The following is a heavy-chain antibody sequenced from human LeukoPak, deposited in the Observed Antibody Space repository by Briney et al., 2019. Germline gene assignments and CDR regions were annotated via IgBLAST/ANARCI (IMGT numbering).Heavy chain of an antibody. D-gene: IGHD4-17*01. CDR2: IYPGDSET. CDR3: ARHDYGDYGWFDP. CDR1: GYSFTSYC. V-gene: IGHV5-51*01. Sequence: GESLKISCKSSGYSFTSYCIGWVRQMPGKGLEWMGIIYPGDSETTYSPSFQGQVTISADKSISTAYLQWSSLKASDTAMYYCARHDYGDYGWFDPWGQGTLVTVSS. J-gene: IGHJ5*02.